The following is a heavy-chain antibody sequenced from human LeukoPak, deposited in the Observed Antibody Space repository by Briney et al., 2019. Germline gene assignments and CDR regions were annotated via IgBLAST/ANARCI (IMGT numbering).Heavy chain of an antibody. V-gene: IGHV3-23*01. CDR2: IRGSSGRT. CDR1: GFTLSSFG. D-gene: IGHD3-9*01. CDR3: AKDRFYDILTGYPDY. J-gene: IGHJ4*02. Sequence: GGSLRLSCAASGFTLSSFGMSWVRQAPGKGLEWVSAIRGSSGRTYYADAVKGRFTVSRDISKNTVSLQMNRLRADDTAMYHCAKDRFYDILTGYPDYWGQGTLVTVSS.